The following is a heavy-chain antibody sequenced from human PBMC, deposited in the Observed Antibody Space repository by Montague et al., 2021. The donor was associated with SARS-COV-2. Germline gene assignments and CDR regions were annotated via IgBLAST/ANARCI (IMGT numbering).Heavy chain of an antibody. Sequence: SETLSLTCAVSGGSFSGYYCCWIRQRPGQGLEWVGYISDRGNTSYNSSLKSPGTISADTPKNQFSLRLSSVTAADTAVYYCASISRNSGFVGVFDLWGQGTLVTVS. D-gene: IGHD3-22*01. CDR1: GGSFSGYY. CDR2: ISDRGNT. J-gene: IGHJ3*01. CDR3: ASISRNSGFVGVFDL. V-gene: IGHV4-59*01.